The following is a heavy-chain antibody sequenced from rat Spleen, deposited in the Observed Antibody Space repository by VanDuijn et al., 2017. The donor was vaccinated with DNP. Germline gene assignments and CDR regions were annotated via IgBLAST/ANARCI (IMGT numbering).Heavy chain of an antibody. CDR2: ISYSGST. J-gene: IGHJ4*01. CDR1: GYSITSHY. CDR3: ARDASTAGVMDA. V-gene: IGHV3-1*01. D-gene: IGHD1-2*01. Sequence: EVQLQESGPGLVKPSQSLSLTCSVTGYSITSHYWGWIRKFPGNKMEWMGYISYSGSTAYNPSLKSRISITRDTSKNQFFLQLTSVTTEDTATYCCARDASTAGVMDAWGQGASVTVSS.